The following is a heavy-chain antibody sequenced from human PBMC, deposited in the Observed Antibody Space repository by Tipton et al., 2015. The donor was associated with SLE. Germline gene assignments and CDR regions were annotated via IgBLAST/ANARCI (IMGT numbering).Heavy chain of an antibody. CDR3: ARGDYPYGMDV. CDR2: IYHSGST. Sequence: TLSLTCTVSGYSISSGYYWGWIRQPPGKGLEWIGSIYHSGSTYYNPSLKSRVTISIDTSKSQFSLKVSSMTAADTAVYYCARGDYPYGMDVWGQGTTVTVS. CDR1: GYSISSGYY. V-gene: IGHV4-38-2*02. D-gene: IGHD4/OR15-4a*01. J-gene: IGHJ6*02.